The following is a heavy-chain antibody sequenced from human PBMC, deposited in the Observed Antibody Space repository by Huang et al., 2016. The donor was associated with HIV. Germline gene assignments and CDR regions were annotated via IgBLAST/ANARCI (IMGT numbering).Heavy chain of an antibody. V-gene: IGHV3-30*09. CDR3: ARGITGTTFYYYNMDV. D-gene: IGHD1-20*01. J-gene: IGHJ6*03. Sequence: QVQLVESGGGVIQPGRSLRLSCAAFGFIFGTFNMHWVRQAPGKGLGWMAVLSSDGSSTYYVASVKGRFAISRDNSKNTLYLQMNSLRTEYTAVYYCARGITGTTFYYYNMDVWGKGTTVIVSS. CDR2: LSSDGSST. CDR1: GFIFGTFN.